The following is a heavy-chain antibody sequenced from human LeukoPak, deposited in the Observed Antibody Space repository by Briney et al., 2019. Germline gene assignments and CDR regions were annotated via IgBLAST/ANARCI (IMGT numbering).Heavy chain of an antibody. V-gene: IGHV3-23*01. CDR3: AKSRREVTQYTSFDF. CDR1: GFTFSSYA. Sequence: GGSLRLSCAASGFTFSSYAMSWVRQAPGKGLEWVSAISGSGGSTYYADSVKGRFTISRDISKNTLYLQMNSLRAEDTAVYYCAKSRREVTQYTSFDFWGQGALVTVSS. J-gene: IGHJ4*02. D-gene: IGHD2-2*02. CDR2: ISGSGGST.